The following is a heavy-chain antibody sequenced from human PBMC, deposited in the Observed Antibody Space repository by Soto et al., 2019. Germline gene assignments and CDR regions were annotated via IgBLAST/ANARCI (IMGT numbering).Heavy chain of an antibody. CDR3: ARAHRPYSSGWYREYYGMDV. CDR2: TYYRSKWYN. D-gene: IGHD6-19*01. V-gene: IGHV6-1*01. J-gene: IGHJ6*02. Sequence: SQTLSLTCAISGDSVSSNSAAWNWIRQSPSRGLEWLGRTYYRSKWYNDYAVSVKSRITINPDTSKNQFSLQLNSVTPEDTAVYYCARAHRPYSSGWYREYYGMDVWGQGTTVTVLL. CDR1: GDSVSSNSAA.